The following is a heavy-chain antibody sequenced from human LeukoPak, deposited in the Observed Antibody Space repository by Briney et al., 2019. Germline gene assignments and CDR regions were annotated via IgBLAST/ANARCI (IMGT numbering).Heavy chain of an antibody. CDR3: ARGVNDYYYYYYMDV. J-gene: IGHJ6*03. V-gene: IGHV3-74*01. CDR2: INSDGSST. CDR1: GFTFSSYW. Sequence: GGSLRLSCAASGFTFSSYWMHWVRQAPGKGLVCVSRINSDGSSTSYADSVKGRFTISRDNAKNTLYLQMNSLRAEDTAVYYCARGVNDYYYYYYMDVWGKGTTVTVSS.